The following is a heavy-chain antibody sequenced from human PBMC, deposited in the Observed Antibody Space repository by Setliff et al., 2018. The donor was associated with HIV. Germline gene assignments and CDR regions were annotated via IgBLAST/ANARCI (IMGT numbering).Heavy chain of an antibody. V-gene: IGHV4-38-2*01. Sequence: SETLSLTCDVSGYSISSGYYWGWIRQSPGKGLEWIATIYHTGSTYYNPSLKSRVTISVGTSKNHFSLKVTSLTAADTAVYYCARGTTLNVVPDAFDIWGQGTMVTVSS. J-gene: IGHJ3*02. CDR1: GYSISSGYY. CDR3: ARGTTLNVVPDAFDI. D-gene: IGHD4-17*01. CDR2: IYHTGST.